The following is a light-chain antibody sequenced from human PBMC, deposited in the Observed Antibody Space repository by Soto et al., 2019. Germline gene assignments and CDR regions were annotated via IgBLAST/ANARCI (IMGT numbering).Light chain of an antibody. CDR1: QSISGW. J-gene: IGKJ5*01. V-gene: IGKV1-5*01. CDR3: QQYYSYLSIT. CDR2: DAS. Sequence: DIQITQSPSTLSASVGDRVTITCRASQSISGWLAWYQPKPGKAPKLLIYDASTLESGVPSRFSGSGSETELSLTISCLQSEDFATYYCQQYYSYLSITFGQGTRLEIK.